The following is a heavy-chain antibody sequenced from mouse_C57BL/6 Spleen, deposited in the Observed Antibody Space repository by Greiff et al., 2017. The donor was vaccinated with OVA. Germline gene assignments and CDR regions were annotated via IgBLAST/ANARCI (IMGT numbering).Heavy chain of an antibody. D-gene: IGHD4-1*01. Sequence: EVKVVESGGDLVKPGGSLKLSCAASGFTFSSYGMSWVRQTPDKRLEWVATISSGGSYTYYPDSVKGRFTISRDNAKNTLYLQMSSLKSEDTAMYYCARATGTGAMDYWGQGTSVTVSS. CDR2: ISSGGSYT. J-gene: IGHJ4*01. V-gene: IGHV5-6*01. CDR3: ARATGTGAMDY. CDR1: GFTFSSYG.